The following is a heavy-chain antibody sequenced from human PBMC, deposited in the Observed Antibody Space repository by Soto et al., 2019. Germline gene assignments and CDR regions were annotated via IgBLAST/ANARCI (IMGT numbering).Heavy chain of an antibody. CDR3: ASETGGYSYGSEVYGMDV. V-gene: IGHV1-69*13. CDR1: GGTFSSYA. D-gene: IGHD5-18*01. J-gene: IGHJ6*02. CDR2: IIPIFGTA. Sequence: EASVKVSCKASGGTFSSYAISWVRQAPGQGLEWMGGIIPIFGTANYAQKFQGRVTITADESTSTAYMELSSLRSEDTAVYYCASETGGYSYGSEVYGMDVWGQGTTVTVSS.